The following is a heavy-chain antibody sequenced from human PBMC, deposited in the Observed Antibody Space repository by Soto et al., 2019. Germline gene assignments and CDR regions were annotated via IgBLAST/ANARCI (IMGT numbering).Heavy chain of an antibody. CDR3: ARSAPSIAARRNYYYYYMDV. CDR2: INHSGST. Sequence: SETLSLTCAVYGGSFSGYYWSWIRQPPGKGLEWIGEINHSGSTNYNPSLKSRVTISVDTSKNQFSLKLSSLTAADTAVYYCARSAPSIAARRNYYYYYMDVWGKGTTVTVSS. V-gene: IGHV4-34*01. D-gene: IGHD6-6*01. J-gene: IGHJ6*03. CDR1: GGSFSGYY.